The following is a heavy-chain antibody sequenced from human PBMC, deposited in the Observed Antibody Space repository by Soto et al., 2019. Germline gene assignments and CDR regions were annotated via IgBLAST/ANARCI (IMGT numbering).Heavy chain of an antibody. V-gene: IGHV4-31*03. CDR2: IYYSGNT. D-gene: IGHD5-18*01. Sequence: SETLSLTCTVSGGSIRSGGYYWSWFRQNPRKGLEWIGNIYYSGNTYYNPSLKSRLTISVDTSKNQFSLNLSSVTAADTAVYYCARDRLMATAGTARHYFGLDVWGQGTTVTVS. CDR3: ARDRLMATAGTARHYFGLDV. CDR1: GGSIRSGGYY. J-gene: IGHJ6*02.